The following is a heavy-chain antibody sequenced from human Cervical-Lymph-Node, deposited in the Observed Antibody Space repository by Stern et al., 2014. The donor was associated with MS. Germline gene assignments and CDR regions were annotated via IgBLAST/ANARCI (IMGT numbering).Heavy chain of an antibody. CDR1: GFTVGNNQ. D-gene: IGHD5-24*01. V-gene: IGHV3-53*01. Sequence: EVQLVESGGGFIQPGGSLRLSCAASGFTVGNNQMNWVRQAPGKGLEWVSLIYSGGSILYADSFKGRFTTSRDGSKSTLYLQMNNLRPDDTAVYYCARSLDGNFAWGQGTLVTVSS. CDR3: ARSLDGNFA. J-gene: IGHJ5*02. CDR2: IYSGGSI.